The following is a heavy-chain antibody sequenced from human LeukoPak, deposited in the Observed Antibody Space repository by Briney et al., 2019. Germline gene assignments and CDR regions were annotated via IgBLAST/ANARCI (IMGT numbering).Heavy chain of an antibody. D-gene: IGHD1-26*01. V-gene: IGHV3-74*01. Sequence: GGSLRLSCAVSGFTFSSYWMHWVRRAPGKGLVWVSRINSDGSSTSYADSVKGRFTISRDNAKNTLSLQMNSLRAEDTAVYYCARSRESGITKGFDYWGQGTLVTVSS. CDR2: INSDGSST. CDR1: GFTFSSYW. CDR3: ARSRESGITKGFDY. J-gene: IGHJ4*02.